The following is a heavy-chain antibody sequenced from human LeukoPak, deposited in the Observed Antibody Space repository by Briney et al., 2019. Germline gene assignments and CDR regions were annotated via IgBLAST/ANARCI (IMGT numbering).Heavy chain of an antibody. CDR1: GFTFVDYS. CDR3: AKKPPDYYDSSGYLYY. Sequence: GWSLRLSCAASGFTFVDYSMNWVRQAPGKGLEGVAFIRYDGSNKYYADSVKGRFTISRDNSKNTLYLQMNSLRAEDTAVYYCAKKPPDYYDSSGYLYYWGQGTLVTVSS. CDR2: IRYDGSNK. D-gene: IGHD3-22*01. J-gene: IGHJ4*02. V-gene: IGHV3-30*02.